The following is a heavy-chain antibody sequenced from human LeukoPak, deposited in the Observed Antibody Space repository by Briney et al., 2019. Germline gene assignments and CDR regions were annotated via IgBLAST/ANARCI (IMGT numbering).Heavy chain of an antibody. CDR2: IGAYNGNT. D-gene: IGHD4-17*01. V-gene: IGHV1-18*01. J-gene: IGHJ4*02. CDR3: ARVGTYTYGDYYFDY. CDR1: GYTFTSYG. Sequence: ASVKVSCKASGYTFTSYGISRVRQAPGQGLEWMGWIGAYNGNTNYAQKLQGRVTMTTDTSTSTAYMELRSLRSDDTAVYYCARVGTYTYGDYYFDYWGQGTLVTVSS.